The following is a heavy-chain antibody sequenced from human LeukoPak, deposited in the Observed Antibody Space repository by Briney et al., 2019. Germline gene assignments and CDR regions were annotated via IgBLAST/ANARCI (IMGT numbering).Heavy chain of an antibody. V-gene: IGHV3-74*03. J-gene: IGHJ4*02. Sequence: GSLRLSCAASGFTFSSYSMNWVRQAPGKGLEWVSRINTDGSSTMYADSVKGRFTISRDNAKNTLYLQMNSLRAEDTAVYYCATLAVAGPGDWGQGILVTVSS. CDR2: INTDGSST. D-gene: IGHD6-19*01. CDR3: ATLAVAGPGD. CDR1: GFTFSSYS.